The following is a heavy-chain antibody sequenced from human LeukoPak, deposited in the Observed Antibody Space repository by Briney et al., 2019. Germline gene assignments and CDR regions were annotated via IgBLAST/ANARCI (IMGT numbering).Heavy chain of an antibody. V-gene: IGHV3-23*01. Sequence: GESLRLSCAASGFTFSSYAMSWVRHAPGKGLEWVSGTSGSGGSTYYAGSVKGRFSISRDNSKNTLYLQMNSLRVEDTAVYYCAKNGGSQCYSHLDSWGQGTLVTVSS. CDR1: GFTFSSYA. CDR3: AKNGGSQCYSHLDS. J-gene: IGHJ4*02. CDR2: TSGSGGST. D-gene: IGHD2-15*01.